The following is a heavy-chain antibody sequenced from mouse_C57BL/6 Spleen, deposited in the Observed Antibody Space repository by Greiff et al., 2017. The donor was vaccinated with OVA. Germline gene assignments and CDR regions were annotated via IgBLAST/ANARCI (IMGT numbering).Heavy chain of an antibody. Sequence: VMLVESGPGLVAPSQSLSITCTVSGFSLTSYGVSWVRQPPGKGLEWLGVIWGDGSTNYNSALISRLSISKDNSKSQVFLKLNSLQTDDTATYYCAKFTTVVAHWYFDVWGTGTTVTVSS. CDR2: IWGDGST. CDR3: AKFTTVVAHWYFDV. J-gene: IGHJ1*03. V-gene: IGHV2-3*01. CDR1: GFSLTSYG. D-gene: IGHD1-1*01.